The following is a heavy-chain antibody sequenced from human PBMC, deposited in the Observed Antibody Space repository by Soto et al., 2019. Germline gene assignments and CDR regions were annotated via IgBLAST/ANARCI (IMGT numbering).Heavy chain of an antibody. Sequence: GWCLRLYCAASGFTFSSYRMHWVRQAPGKGLEWVAVISYDGSNKYYADSVKCRFTISRDNSKNTLYLQMNSLRAEDTAVYYCAKDRRGYCSSTSCPYFDYWGQGTLVTVSS. V-gene: IGHV3-30*18. CDR3: AKDRRGYCSSTSCPYFDY. D-gene: IGHD2-2*01. J-gene: IGHJ4*02. CDR1: GFTFSSYR. CDR2: ISYDGSNK.